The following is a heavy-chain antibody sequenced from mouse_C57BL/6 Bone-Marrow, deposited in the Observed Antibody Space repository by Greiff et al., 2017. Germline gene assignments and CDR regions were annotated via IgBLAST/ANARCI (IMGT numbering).Heavy chain of an antibody. CDR1: GYSITSGYY. V-gene: IGHV3-6*01. D-gene: IGHD1-1*01. CDR3: AKITTDGYFDV. J-gene: IGHJ1*03. Sequence: VQLQESGPGLVKPSQSLSLTCSVTGYSITSGYYWNWIRQFPGNKLEWMGYISYDGSNNYNPSLKNRISITRDTSKNQFFLKLNSGTTEDTATDYCAKITTDGYFDVWGTGTTVTVSS. CDR2: ISYDGSN.